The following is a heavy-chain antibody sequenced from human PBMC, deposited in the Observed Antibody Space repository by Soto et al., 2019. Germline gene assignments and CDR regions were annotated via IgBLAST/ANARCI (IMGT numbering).Heavy chain of an antibody. V-gene: IGHV1-3*01. Sequence: ASVKVSCKASGYTFTSYAMHWVRQAPGQRLEWMGWINAGNGNTKYSQKFQGRVTITRDTSASTAYMELSSLRSEDTAVYYCSRNLMDYDILTGYYMGYYFDYWGQGTLVT. D-gene: IGHD3-9*01. CDR1: GYTFTSYA. CDR3: SRNLMDYDILTGYYMGYYFDY. CDR2: INAGNGNT. J-gene: IGHJ4*02.